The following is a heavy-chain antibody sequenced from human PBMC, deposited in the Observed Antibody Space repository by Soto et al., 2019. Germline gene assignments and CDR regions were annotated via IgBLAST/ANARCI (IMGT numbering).Heavy chain of an antibody. V-gene: IGHV4-59*08. D-gene: IGHD3-9*01. CDR1: GGSISSYY. CDR2: IYYRGNT. J-gene: IGHJ4*02. Sequence: TLSLTCTVSGGSISSYYWNWIRQPPGKGLEWIGYIYYRGNTNYNPSLKSRVTISVDTSKNQFSLKLSSVTAADTAVYYCARQPGYYDILTGYSTYYFDYWGQGTPVTVSS. CDR3: ARQPGYYDILTGYSTYYFDY.